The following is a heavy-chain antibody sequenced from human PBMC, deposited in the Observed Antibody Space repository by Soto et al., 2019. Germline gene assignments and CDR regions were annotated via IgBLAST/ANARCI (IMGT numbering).Heavy chain of an antibody. CDR1: GYTFTSYD. J-gene: IGHJ3*02. V-gene: IGHV1-8*01. CDR2: MNPNSGNT. CDR3: ARGGYSRSWYSSRVYAFEI. D-gene: IGHD6-13*01. Sequence: QVQLVQSGAEVKKPGASVKVSCKASGYTFTSYDINWVRQATGQGLEWMGWMNPNSGNTGYAQKFQGRVTMTRNTSIGTAYMELRSLRSEDTAVYYCARGGYSRSWYSSRVYAFEIWGPGTMVTVSS.